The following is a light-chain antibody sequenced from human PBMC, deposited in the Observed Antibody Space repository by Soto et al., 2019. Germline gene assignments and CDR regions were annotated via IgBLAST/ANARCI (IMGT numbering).Light chain of an antibody. CDR3: QQYGSSSFT. V-gene: IGKV3-20*01. J-gene: IGKJ3*01. CDR1: QSVSSSY. Sequence: IVLTQSPATLSLSPGERATLSCRASQSVSSSYLAWYQQKPGQAPRLLIYGASRRATGIPDRFSGSGSGTDFTLTISRLEPEDFAVYYCQQYGSSSFTFGPGTKV. CDR2: GAS.